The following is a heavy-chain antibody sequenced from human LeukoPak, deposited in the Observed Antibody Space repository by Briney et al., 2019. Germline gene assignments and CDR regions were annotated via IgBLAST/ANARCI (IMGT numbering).Heavy chain of an antibody. CDR3: ARGQIAAAGTWGLDY. D-gene: IGHD6-13*01. CDR1: GFTFSDYY. Sequence: PGGSLRLSCAASGFTFSDYYMSWIRQAPGKGLEWVSYISSSSSYTNYADSVKGRFTIFRDNAKNSLYLQMNSLRAEDTAVYYCARGQIAAAGTWGLDYWGQGTLVTVSS. J-gene: IGHJ4*02. V-gene: IGHV3-11*06. CDR2: ISSSSSYT.